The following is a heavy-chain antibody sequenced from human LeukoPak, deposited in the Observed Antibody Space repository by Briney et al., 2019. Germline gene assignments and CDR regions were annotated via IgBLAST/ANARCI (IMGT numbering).Heavy chain of an antibody. CDR2: INPSSGNA. CDR3: ARALAWGGSSYSYYYMDV. J-gene: IGHJ6*03. V-gene: IGHV1-8*01. CDR1: GYTFSDYD. D-gene: IGHD1-26*01. Sequence: ASVKVSCKASGYTFSDYDINWARQANGQGPEWMRRINPSSGNAGYAQKFQGRVTMTRNTSISTAYMELSSLRSEDTAVYYCARALAWGGSSYSYYYMDVWDKGTTVTVSS.